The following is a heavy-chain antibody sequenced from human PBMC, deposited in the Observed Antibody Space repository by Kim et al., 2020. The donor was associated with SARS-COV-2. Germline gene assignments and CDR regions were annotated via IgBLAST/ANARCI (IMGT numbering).Heavy chain of an antibody. Sequence: GGSLRLSCAASGFTFSSYAMHWVRQAPGKGLEWVAVISYDGSNKYYADSVKGRFTISRDNSKNTLYLQMNSLRAEDTAVYYCARDRLLWGGLDWFDPWGQGTLVTVSS. J-gene: IGHJ5*02. D-gene: IGHD2-21*01. CDR1: GFTFSSYA. CDR3: ARDRLLWGGLDWFDP. V-gene: IGHV3-30-3*01. CDR2: ISYDGSNK.